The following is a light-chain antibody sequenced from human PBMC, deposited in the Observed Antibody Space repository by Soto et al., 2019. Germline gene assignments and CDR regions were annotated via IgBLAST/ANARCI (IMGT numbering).Light chain of an antibody. V-gene: IGLV1-44*01. CDR2: SNN. CDR3: AAWNDSLNGFVV. Sequence: QSVLTQPPSASGTPGQRVTISCSGSSSSIGSNTVNWYQQLPGTAPKLLIYSNNQRPSGVPDRFSGSKSGTSASLAISGLQSEDEADYYCAAWNDSLNGFVVFGGWTKLTVL. J-gene: IGLJ2*01. CDR1: SSSIGSNT.